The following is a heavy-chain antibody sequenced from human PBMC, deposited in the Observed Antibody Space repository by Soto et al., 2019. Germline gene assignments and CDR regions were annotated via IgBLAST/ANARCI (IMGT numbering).Heavy chain of an antibody. CDR2: ISGSGGVT. J-gene: IGHJ5*02. V-gene: IGHV3-23*01. CDR1: GLTFSNFA. D-gene: IGHD1-1*01. Sequence: GGSLRLSCEVSGLTFSNFAMSWVRQAPGEGLEWVSVISGSGGVTYFADSVKGRFTVSRDNSKNTVFLQLNNVRAEDSAVYFWAKGLRDDDGWFDPWGLGTLVTVSS. CDR3: AKGLRDDDGWFDP.